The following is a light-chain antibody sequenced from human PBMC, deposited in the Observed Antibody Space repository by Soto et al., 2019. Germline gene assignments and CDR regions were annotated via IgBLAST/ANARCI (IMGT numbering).Light chain of an antibody. CDR1: QSLSNN. CDR2: GAS. V-gene: IGKV3-15*01. J-gene: IGKJ1*01. CDR3: QQYNNWPRGT. Sequence: VVMTQSPASLSVSPGERATLSCRASQSLSNNLAWYQQRPGQAPRLLIFGASTRATGIPARFSGSGSGTEFTLTIRSLQSEDFAIYYCQQYNNWPRGTFGQGTKVEI.